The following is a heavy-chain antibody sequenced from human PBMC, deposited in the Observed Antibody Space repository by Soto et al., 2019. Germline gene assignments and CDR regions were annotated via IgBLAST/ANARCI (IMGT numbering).Heavy chain of an antibody. J-gene: IGHJ5*02. V-gene: IGHV5-51*01. CDR3: ARRGSGYYDSSGSRNWFDP. D-gene: IGHD3-22*01. CDR1: GYSFSIYL. CDR2: IYPGDSDT. Sequence: ESLNLSDTGSGYSFSIYLIGCERQMQGKGLEWMGIIYPGDSDTRYSPSFQGQVTISADKSISTAYLQWSSLKASDTAMYYCARRGSGYYDSSGSRNWFDPWGQGTLVTVS.